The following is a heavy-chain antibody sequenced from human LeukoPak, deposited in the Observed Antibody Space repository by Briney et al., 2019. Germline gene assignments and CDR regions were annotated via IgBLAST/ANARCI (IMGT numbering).Heavy chain of an antibody. V-gene: IGHV3-30*03. CDR2: ISYHGSNK. CDR1: GFTFSSYG. CDR3: ARAELLSLDY. D-gene: IGHD2-21*02. J-gene: IGHJ4*02. Sequence: GGSLRLSCVASGFTFSSYGMHWVRQAPGKGLEWVAVISYHGSNKNYADSVKGRFTISRDNSKNTLYLQMNSLRAEDTAAYYCARAELLSLDYWGQGTLVTVSS.